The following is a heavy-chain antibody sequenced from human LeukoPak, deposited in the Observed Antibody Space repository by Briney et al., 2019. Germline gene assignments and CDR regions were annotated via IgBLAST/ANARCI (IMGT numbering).Heavy chain of an antibody. CDR1: GGXISSSY. V-gene: IGHV4-59*01. CDR3: ARRSGWEPYFDY. CDR2: IYYSGRT. Sequence: SETLSLTCTVSGGXISSSYCSWILHPPGKGLQWMRYIYYSGRTNYHPSLKSRVTISVDTSKNQFSLKLRSVTAADTAVYYCARRSGWEPYFDYWGQGTLVTVSS. D-gene: IGHD1-26*01. J-gene: IGHJ4*02.